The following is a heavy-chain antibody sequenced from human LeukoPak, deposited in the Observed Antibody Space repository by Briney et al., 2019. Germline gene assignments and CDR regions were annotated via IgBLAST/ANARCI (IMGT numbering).Heavy chain of an antibody. J-gene: IGHJ4*02. CDR3: ERGPGGIAGTTRDY. CDR1: GGTFSSYT. Sequence: ASVKVSCKASGGTFSSYTISWVRQAPGQGLEWMGRIIPILGIANYAQKFQGRGTITADRSTSTAYMELSRLRSEDTAVYYCERGPGGIAGTTRDYWGQGTLVTVSS. CDR2: IIPILGIA. D-gene: IGHD1-7*01. V-gene: IGHV1-69*02.